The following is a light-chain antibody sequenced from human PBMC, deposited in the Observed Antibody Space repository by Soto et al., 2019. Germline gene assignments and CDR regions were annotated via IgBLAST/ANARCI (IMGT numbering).Light chain of an antibody. V-gene: IGKV3-20*01. Sequence: ETVLTQSPGTLSLSPGERATLSCRASQSVSSSYLAWYQQKPGQAPRLVIYGASSRATGIPDRFSGSGSGTDFTLTISRLEPEDCAVYYCQQYGSSPRTFGQGTKVDSK. J-gene: IGKJ1*01. CDR1: QSVSSSY. CDR2: GAS. CDR3: QQYGSSPRT.